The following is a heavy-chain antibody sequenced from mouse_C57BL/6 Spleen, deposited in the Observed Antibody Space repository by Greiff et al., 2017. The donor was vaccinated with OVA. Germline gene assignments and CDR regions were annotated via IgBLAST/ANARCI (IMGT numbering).Heavy chain of an antibody. CDR2: IYPGDGDT. D-gene: IGHD2-13*01. Sequence: QVQLQQSGPELVKPGASVKISCKASGYSFSSSWMNWVKQRPGKGLEWIGRIYPGDGDTNYNGKFKGKATLTADKSTSTAYMQLSSLTSEDSAVYFCARERGLHGAYAMDYWGQGTSVTVSS. CDR3: ARERGLHGAYAMDY. CDR1: GYSFSSSW. V-gene: IGHV1-82*01. J-gene: IGHJ4*01.